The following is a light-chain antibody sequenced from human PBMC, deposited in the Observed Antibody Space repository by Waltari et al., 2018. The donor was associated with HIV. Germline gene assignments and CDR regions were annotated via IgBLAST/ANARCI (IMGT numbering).Light chain of an antibody. CDR3: QAWDSKPVYV. J-gene: IGLJ1*01. CDR2: QDT. CDR1: ELGDKY. V-gene: IGLV3-1*01. Sequence: SYNLTQPPSVSVSPGQTATITCSGDELGDKYACWYQQKPGQSPILVIYQDTKRPSGIPVRFAGSISGNTATLSISGTQAMDEGDYYCQAWDSKPVYVFGTGTKVTVL.